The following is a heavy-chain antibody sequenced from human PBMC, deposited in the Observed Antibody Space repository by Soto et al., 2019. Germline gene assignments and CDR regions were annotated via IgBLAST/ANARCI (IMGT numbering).Heavy chain of an antibody. J-gene: IGHJ5*02. CDR1: GGSFSGYY. CDR2: INHSGST. D-gene: IGHD3-3*01. CDR3: ARSLSLYYDFWSGWGNWFDP. Sequence: SETLSLTCAVYGGSFSGYYWIWIRQPPGKGLEWIGEINHSGSTNYNPSLKSRVTISVDTSKNQFSLKLSSVTAADTAVYYCARSLSLYYDFWSGWGNWFDPWGQGTLVTVSS. V-gene: IGHV4-34*01.